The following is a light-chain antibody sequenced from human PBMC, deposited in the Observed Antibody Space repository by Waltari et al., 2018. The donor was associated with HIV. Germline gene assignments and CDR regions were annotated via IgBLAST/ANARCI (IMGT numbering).Light chain of an antibody. CDR1: QSVSSN. Sequence: EIMMTQSPGTLSVSPGERATLSCRASQSVSSNLAWYQQKPGQAPRLLIYGASTGATGMPARFSGSGSGTEFSLTISSLQSEDFAVYYCQQYHHWPLTFGQGTRLEIK. J-gene: IGKJ5*01. CDR3: QQYHHWPLT. V-gene: IGKV3-15*01. CDR2: GAS.